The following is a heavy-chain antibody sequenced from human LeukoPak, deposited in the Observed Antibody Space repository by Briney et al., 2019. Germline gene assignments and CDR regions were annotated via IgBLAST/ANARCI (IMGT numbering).Heavy chain of an antibody. CDR2: VSDDGNKK. D-gene: IGHD2-2*01. CDR3: ARGQLLLEGYFYYMDV. Sequence: GGSLRLSCAASGFTFSSYPMPWVRQAPGKGLEWVAVVSDDGNKKFDADFVKGRFTISRDNSKNTLYLQMNSLRGEDTAVYYCARGQLLLEGYFYYMDVWGEGTTVAVSS. J-gene: IGHJ6*03. V-gene: IGHV3-30-3*01. CDR1: GFTFSSYP.